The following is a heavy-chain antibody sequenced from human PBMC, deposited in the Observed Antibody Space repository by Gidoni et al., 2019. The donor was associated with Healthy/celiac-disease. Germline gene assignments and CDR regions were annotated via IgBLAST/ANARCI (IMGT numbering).Heavy chain of an antibody. CDR2: ISSNGGST. J-gene: IGHJ4*02. V-gene: IGHV3-64D*09. D-gene: IGHD3-22*01. CDR3: VKSPYYYDSSGPHFDY. CDR1: GVTFISYA. Sequence: EVQLVESGGGLVQPGGSLRLSCSASGVTFISYAMHWVRQAPGKGLEYVSAISSNGGSTYYADSVKGRFTISRDNSKNTLYLQMSSLRAEDTAVYYCVKSPYYYDSSGPHFDYWGQGTLVTVSS.